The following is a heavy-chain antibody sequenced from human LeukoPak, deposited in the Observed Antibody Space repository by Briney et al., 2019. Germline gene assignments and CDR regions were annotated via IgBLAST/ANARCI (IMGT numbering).Heavy chain of an antibody. CDR2: ISSSSSYI. Sequence: GGSLRLSCAASGFTFSSYSMSWVRQAPGKGLEWVSSISSSSSYIYYADSVKGRFTISRDNAKNSLYLQMNSLRAEDTAVYYCAREGSSSWYIDYWGQGTLVTVSS. CDR3: AREGSSSWYIDY. J-gene: IGHJ4*02. CDR1: GFTFSSYS. V-gene: IGHV3-21*01. D-gene: IGHD6-13*01.